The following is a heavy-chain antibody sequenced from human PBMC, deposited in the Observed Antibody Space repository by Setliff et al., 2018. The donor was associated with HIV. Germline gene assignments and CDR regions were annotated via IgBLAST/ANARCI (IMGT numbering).Heavy chain of an antibody. V-gene: IGHV1-18*01. J-gene: IGHJ4*02. Sequence: ASVKVSCKASSYTFTSYGVSWVRQAPGQGLEWLGRIDAYNGDTNYAQNLQDRVTLTTDTSTNTAYMGLRNLRSDDTAVYFCARDLGAFSSAWYVTIGDYWGPGTRVTSPQ. CDR2: IDAYNGDT. CDR1: SYTFTSYG. CDR3: ARDLGAFSSAWYVTIGDY. D-gene: IGHD6-13*01.